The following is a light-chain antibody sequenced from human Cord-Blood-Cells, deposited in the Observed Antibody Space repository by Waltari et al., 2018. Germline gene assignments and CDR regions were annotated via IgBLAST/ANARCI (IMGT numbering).Light chain of an antibody. CDR3: CSYAGSSTYV. J-gene: IGLJ1*01. CDR2: EGS. V-gene: IGLV2-23*01. CDR1: ISDVGSYTP. Sequence: QSALTQPASVSGSPGQSITISCTGTISDVGSYTPVSWYQQHPGKAPKLMIYEGSKRPSGVSNRFSGSKSGNTASLTISGLQAEDEADYYCCSYAGSSTYVFGTGTKVTVL.